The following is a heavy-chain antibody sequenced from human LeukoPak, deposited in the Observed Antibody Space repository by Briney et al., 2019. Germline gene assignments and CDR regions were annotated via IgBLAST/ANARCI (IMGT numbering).Heavy chain of an antibody. Sequence: GGSLRLSCAASGFTFSSYGMHWVRQAPGKGLEWVAVIWYGGSNKYYADSVKGRFTISRDNSKNTLYLQMNSLRAEDTAVYYCAGTTVTTLPFDYWGQGTLVTVSS. D-gene: IGHD4-17*01. CDR2: IWYGGSNK. CDR1: GFTFSSYG. CDR3: AGTTVTTLPFDY. J-gene: IGHJ4*02. V-gene: IGHV3-33*08.